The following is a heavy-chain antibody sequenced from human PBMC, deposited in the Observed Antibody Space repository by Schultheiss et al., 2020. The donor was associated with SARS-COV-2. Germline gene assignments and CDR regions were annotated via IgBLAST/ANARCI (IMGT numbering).Heavy chain of an antibody. CDR2: ISSSSSYI. J-gene: IGHJ6*02. Sequence: GGSLRLSCAASGFTFSSYEMNWVRQAPGKGLEWVSSISSSSSYIYYADSVKGRFTISRDNAKNSLYLQMNSLRAEDTAVYYCAREHDIVGMDVWGQGTTVTVSS. V-gene: IGHV3-21*01. D-gene: IGHD2-15*01. CDR1: GFTFSSYE. CDR3: AREHDIVGMDV.